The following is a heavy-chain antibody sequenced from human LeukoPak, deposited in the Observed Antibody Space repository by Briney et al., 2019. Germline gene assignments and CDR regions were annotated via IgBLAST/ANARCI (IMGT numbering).Heavy chain of an antibody. V-gene: IGHV3-13*01. J-gene: IGHJ5*02. Sequence: GGSLRLSCAASGFTFSSYDMHWVRQATGKGLEWVSAIGTAGDTYYPGSVKGRFTISRENAKNSLYLQMNSLRAGDTAVYYCAREMSSSGASWFDPWGQGTLVTVSS. CDR2: IGTAGDT. CDR1: GFTFSSYD. D-gene: IGHD6-6*01. CDR3: AREMSSSGASWFDP.